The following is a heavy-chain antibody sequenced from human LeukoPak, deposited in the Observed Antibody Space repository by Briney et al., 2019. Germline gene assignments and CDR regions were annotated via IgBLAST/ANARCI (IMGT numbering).Heavy chain of an antibody. J-gene: IGHJ4*02. D-gene: IGHD6-19*01. CDR2: INHSGST. Sequence: SETLSLTCAVYGGSFSGYYWSWIRQPPGKGLEWIGEINHSGSTNYNPSLKSRVTISVDTSKNQFSLKLSSVTAADTAVYYCARGSLAVAGIPYYFDYWSQGTLVTVSS. V-gene: IGHV4-34*01. CDR3: ARGSLAVAGIPYYFDY. CDR1: GGSFSGYY.